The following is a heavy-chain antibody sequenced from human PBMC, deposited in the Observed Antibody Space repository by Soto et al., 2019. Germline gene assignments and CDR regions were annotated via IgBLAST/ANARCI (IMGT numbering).Heavy chain of an antibody. CDR3: ATSSGSAYGLDV. D-gene: IGHD3-10*01. CDR1: ASSISTTNW. CDR2: IYHTGTT. J-gene: IGHJ6*02. V-gene: IGHV4-4*02. Sequence: PSETLSLTCAVSASSISTTNWYVWVRQPPGMGLEWIGEIYHTGTTTYNPSLKSRVTMSVDTSKNQFSLRLSFVTAADTAVYYCATSSGSAYGLDVWGPGATVTVSS.